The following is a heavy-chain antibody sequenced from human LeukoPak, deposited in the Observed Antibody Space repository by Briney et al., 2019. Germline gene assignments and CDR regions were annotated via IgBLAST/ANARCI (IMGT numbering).Heavy chain of an antibody. CDR1: GGSINSGGYY. J-gene: IGHJ6*02. Sequence: SQTLSLTRNVSGGSINSGGYYWRWPRQHPGEGLEWIGYIYFGGSTDYNPSLKSRPTNSLDTSKNPPSLGLIPVTCADRAVYYCARVRGAGRDYSYGMDVWGQGTTVAVS. CDR3: ARVRGAGRDYSYGMDV. CDR2: IYFGGST. D-gene: IGHD3-10*01. V-gene: IGHV4-31*03.